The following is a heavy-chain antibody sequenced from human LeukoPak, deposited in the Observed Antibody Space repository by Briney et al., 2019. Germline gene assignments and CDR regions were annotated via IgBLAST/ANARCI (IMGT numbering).Heavy chain of an antibody. J-gene: IGHJ6*03. CDR2: INTDGSST. Sequence: PGGSLRLSCAASGFTFSSYWMHWVRQAPGKGLVWVSRINTDGSSTSYADSVKGRFTISRDNAKNTLYLQMNSLRAEDTAVYYCARGKYYYYMDVWGKGTTVTVSS. CDR1: GFTFSSYW. V-gene: IGHV3-74*01. CDR3: ARGKYYYYMDV.